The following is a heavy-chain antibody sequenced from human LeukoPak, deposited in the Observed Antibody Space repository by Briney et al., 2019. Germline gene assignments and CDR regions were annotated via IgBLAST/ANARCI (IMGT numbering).Heavy chain of an antibody. CDR3: AKDRSSGPHYYYGMDV. V-gene: IGHV3-30*18. CDR2: ISYLGDDQ. D-gene: IGHD6-25*01. Sequence: GRSLRLSCAVSGFTFSSYGMHWVRQAPGKGLEWVAVISYLGDDQFYAESVKGRFTISRDNSNKMVFLQMNSLRGEDTAVYYCAKDRSSGPHYYYGMDVWGRGTTVIVSS. J-gene: IGHJ6*02. CDR1: GFTFSSYG.